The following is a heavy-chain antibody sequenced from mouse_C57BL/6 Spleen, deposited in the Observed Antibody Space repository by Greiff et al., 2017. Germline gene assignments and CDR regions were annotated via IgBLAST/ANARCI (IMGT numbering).Heavy chain of an antibody. J-gene: IGHJ2*01. CDR3: ARQPKNYFDY. CDR1: GYTFTSYG. V-gene: IGHV1-81*01. Sequence: VKLQESGAELARPGASVKLSCKASGYTFTSYGISWVKQRTGQGLEWIGEIYPRSGNTYYNEKFKGKATLTADKSSSTAYMELRSLTSEDSAVYFCARQPKNYFDYWGQGTTLTVSS. D-gene: IGHD6-1*01. CDR2: IYPRSGNT.